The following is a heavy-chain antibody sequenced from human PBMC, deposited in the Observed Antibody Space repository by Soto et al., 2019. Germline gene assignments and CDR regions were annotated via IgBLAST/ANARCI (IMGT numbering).Heavy chain of an antibody. D-gene: IGHD3-22*01. CDR3: AREFGQTYYYDSSGYYYGS. V-gene: IGHV3-48*02. CDR1: GFTFSSYS. J-gene: IGHJ4*02. Sequence: GGSLRLSCAALGFTFSSYSMNWVRQAPGKGLEWVSYISSSSSTIYYADSVKGRFTISRDNAKNSLYLQMNSLRDEDTAVYYCAREFGQTYYYDSSGYYYGSWGQGTLVTVSS. CDR2: ISSSSSTI.